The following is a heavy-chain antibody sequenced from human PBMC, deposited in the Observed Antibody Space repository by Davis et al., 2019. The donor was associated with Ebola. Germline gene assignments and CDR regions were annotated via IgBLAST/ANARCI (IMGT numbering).Heavy chain of an antibody. D-gene: IGHD4-17*01. J-gene: IGHJ4*02. Sequence: GESLKISCAASGFTFSSYAMSWVRQAPGKGLEWVSAISGSGGSTYYADSVKGRFTISRDNSKNTLYLQMNSLRAEDTAVYYCAKDHGWLTVTTWDDYWGQGTLVTVSS. CDR2: ISGSGGST. CDR3: AKDHGWLTVTTWDDY. V-gene: IGHV3-23*01. CDR1: GFTFSSYA.